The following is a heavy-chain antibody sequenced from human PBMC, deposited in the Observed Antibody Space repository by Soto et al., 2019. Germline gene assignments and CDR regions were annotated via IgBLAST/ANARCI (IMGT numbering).Heavy chain of an antibody. CDR3: AREASVLIPAAQPSRFDS. J-gene: IGHJ4*02. D-gene: IGHD2-2*01. CDR2: ISAYSGYT. CDR1: GYSFMKYG. Sequence: ASVKVSCKGFGYSFMKYGINWVRQAPGQGLEWVGWISAYSGYTHSAQKFHGRVTLTTDTAASRAYMELRILRSADTALYSSAREASVLIPAAQPSRFDSWGQGTLVTVSS. V-gene: IGHV1-18*01.